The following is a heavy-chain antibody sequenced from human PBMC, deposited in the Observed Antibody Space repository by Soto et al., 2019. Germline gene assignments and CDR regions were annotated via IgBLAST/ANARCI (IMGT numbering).Heavy chain of an antibody. D-gene: IGHD2-15*01. CDR3: VKDVIGYCSAGNCFPDSYFDY. CDR1: GFTFDDYA. J-gene: IGHJ4*02. Sequence: SLRLSCAASGFTFDDYAMHWVRQAPGKGLEWVSGISWNSRTKGYADSVKGRFTISRDNAKNSLYLQMSGLRAEDTAFYYCVKDVIGYCSAGNCFPDSYFDYWGQGALVTVSS. V-gene: IGHV3-9*01. CDR2: ISWNSRTK.